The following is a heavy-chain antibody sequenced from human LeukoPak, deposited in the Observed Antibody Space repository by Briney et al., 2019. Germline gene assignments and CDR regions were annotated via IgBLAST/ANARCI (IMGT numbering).Heavy chain of an antibody. J-gene: IGHJ4*02. CDR3: ARGRHYGDYHSRYYFDY. D-gene: IGHD4-17*01. CDR2: INHSGST. CDR1: GGSFSGYY. Sequence: SETLSLTCAVYGGSFSGYYWSWIRQPPGKGLEWIGEINHSGSTNYNPSLKSRVTISVDTSKNQFSLKLSSVTAADTAVYYCARGRHYGDYHSRYYFDYWGQGTLVTVSS. V-gene: IGHV4-34*01.